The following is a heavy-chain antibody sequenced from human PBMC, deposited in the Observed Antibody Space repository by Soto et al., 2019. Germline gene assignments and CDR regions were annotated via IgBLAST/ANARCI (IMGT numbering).Heavy chain of an antibody. CDR1: GGSISSGAYY. CDR3: AKYHVDTSMVNFYCYMEV. V-gene: IGHV4-31*03. CDR2: ISNSGST. Sequence: QVQLQESGPGLVKPTQTLSLTCTVSGGSISSGAYYWSWIRQHPGKGLEWIGYISNSGSTHYSPSLKSRLNISLDTSKNQFSLTQSSVTAADTAVYYCAKYHVDTSMVNFYCYMEVWGKGTSVTVSS. D-gene: IGHD5-18*01. J-gene: IGHJ6*03.